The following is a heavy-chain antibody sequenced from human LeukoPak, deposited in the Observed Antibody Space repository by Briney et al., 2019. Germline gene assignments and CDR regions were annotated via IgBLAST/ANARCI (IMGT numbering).Heavy chain of an antibody. CDR3: ATNILVRDIINWFDP. CDR2: IKPNSGDT. J-gene: IGHJ5*02. CDR1: GYSFADYY. D-gene: IGHD3-10*01. V-gene: IGHV1-2*02. Sequence: ASVKVSCKASGYSFADYYMHWVRQAPGQGLEWMGWIKPNSGDTRSAQKFQGRVIMTRDTSTGTAYMELSSLRYDDAAVYYCATNILVRDIINWFDPWGQGTLVTVSS.